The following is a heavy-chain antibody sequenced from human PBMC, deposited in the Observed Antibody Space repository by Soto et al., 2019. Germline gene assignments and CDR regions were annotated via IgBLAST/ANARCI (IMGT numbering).Heavy chain of an antibody. D-gene: IGHD2-15*01. CDR2: IKTKTDGGTT. CDR1: GFTFTNAW. Sequence: GGSLRLSCAASGFTFTNAWMNWVRQAPGKGLEWVGRIKTKTDGGTTDYAAPLRGRFTISRDDSKNTLYLQMSSLKTEDTAVCFCSTESAGFCRGGNCYDSDYWGPGTLVTVS. V-gene: IGHV3-15*07. J-gene: IGHJ4*02. CDR3: STESAGFCRGGNCYDSDY.